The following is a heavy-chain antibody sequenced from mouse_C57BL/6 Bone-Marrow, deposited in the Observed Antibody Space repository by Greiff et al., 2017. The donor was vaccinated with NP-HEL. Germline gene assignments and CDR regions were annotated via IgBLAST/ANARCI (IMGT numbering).Heavy chain of an antibody. J-gene: IGHJ2*01. CDR2: IHPNSGST. V-gene: IGHV1-64*01. CDR1: GYTFTSYW. D-gene: IGHD4-1*01. CDR3: ARLHWDVDDY. Sequence: QVQLQQPGAELVKPGASVKLSCKASGYTFTSYWMHWVKQRPGQGLEWIGMIHPNSGSTNYNETFKSKATLTVDKSSSTAYMQRSSLTSEDSAVYYCARLHWDVDDYWGQGTTLTVSS.